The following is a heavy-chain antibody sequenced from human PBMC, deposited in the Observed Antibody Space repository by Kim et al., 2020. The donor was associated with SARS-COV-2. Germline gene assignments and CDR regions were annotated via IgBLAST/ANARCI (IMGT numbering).Heavy chain of an antibody. CDR1: GFTFDDYA. CDR3: AKDIMSSSRGYFDY. CDR2: ISWNSGSI. V-gene: IGHV3-9*01. Sequence: GGSLRLSCAASGFTFDDYAMHWVRQAPGKGLEWVSGISWNSGSIGYADSVKGRFTISRDNAKNSLYLQMNSLRAEDTALYYCAKDIMSSSRGYFDYWGQGTLVTVSS. J-gene: IGHJ4*02. D-gene: IGHD6-13*01.